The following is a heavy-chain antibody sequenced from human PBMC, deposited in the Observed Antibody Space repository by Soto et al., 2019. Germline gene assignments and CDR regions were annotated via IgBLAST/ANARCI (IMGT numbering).Heavy chain of an antibody. CDR3: ARGAYYYDSSGYSYY. J-gene: IGHJ4*02. CDR1: GGTFSSYA. D-gene: IGHD3-22*01. Sequence: SVKVSCKASGGTFSSYAISWVRQAPGQGLEWMGGIIPIFGTANYAQKFQGRVTITADESTSTAYMELSSLRSEDTAVYYCARGAYYYDSSGYSYYWGQGXLVTVYS. V-gene: IGHV1-69*13. CDR2: IIPIFGTA.